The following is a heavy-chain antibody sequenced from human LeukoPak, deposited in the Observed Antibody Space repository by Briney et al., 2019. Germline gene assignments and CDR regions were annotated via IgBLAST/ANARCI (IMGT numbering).Heavy chain of an antibody. CDR1: GFTFSSYS. V-gene: IGHV3-21*01. D-gene: IGHD4-17*01. CDR3: ARDGDGDYVSDY. J-gene: IGHJ4*02. Sequence: GGSLRLSCAASGFTFSSYSMNWVRQAPGKGLEWVSSISSSSSYIYHADSVKGRFTISRDNAKNSLYLQMNSLRAEDTAVYYCARDGDGDYVSDYWGQGTLVTVSS. CDR2: ISSSSSYI.